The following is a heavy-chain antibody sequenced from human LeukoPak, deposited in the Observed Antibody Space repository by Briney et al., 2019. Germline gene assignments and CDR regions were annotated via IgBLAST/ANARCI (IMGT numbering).Heavy chain of an antibody. J-gene: IGHJ4*02. CDR3: ARSSVGARRRIDY. Sequence: ASVKVSCKASGYTFTSYDINWVRQATGRGLEWMGWMNPNSGNTGYAQKFQGRVTMTRSASINTAYMELSSLTSDDTAVYYCARSSVGARRRIDYWGQGTLVTVSS. CDR1: GYTFTSYD. CDR2: MNPNSGNT. V-gene: IGHV1-8*01. D-gene: IGHD1-26*01.